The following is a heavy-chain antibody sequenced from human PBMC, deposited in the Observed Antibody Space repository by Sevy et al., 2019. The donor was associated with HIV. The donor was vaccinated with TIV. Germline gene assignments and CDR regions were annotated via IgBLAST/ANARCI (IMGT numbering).Heavy chain of an antibody. CDR1: GFTFDDYA. CDR2: ISWNSASI. CDR3: ARDRDDGYCTNGVCFNFDN. Sequence: SLRLSCAASGFTFDDYAMHWVRQAPGKGLEWVSGISWNSASIDDADSVKGRFTISRDNAKNSLYLQMKSLRAEDTALYYCARDRDDGYCTNGVCFNFDNWGQGTLVTVSS. D-gene: IGHD2-8*01. V-gene: IGHV3-9*01. J-gene: IGHJ4*01.